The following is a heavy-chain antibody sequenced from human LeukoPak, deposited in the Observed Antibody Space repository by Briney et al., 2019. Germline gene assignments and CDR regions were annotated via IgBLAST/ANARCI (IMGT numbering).Heavy chain of an antibody. J-gene: IGHJ4*02. Sequence: GRSLRLSCAASGFTFSSYGMHWVRQAPGKGLEWVPVISYDGSNKYYADSVKGRFTISRDNSKNTLYLQMNSLRAEDTAVYYCTAGGGTAMVIDYWGQGTLATVSS. D-gene: IGHD5-18*01. CDR2: ISYDGSNK. CDR1: GFTFSSYG. CDR3: TAGGGTAMVIDY. V-gene: IGHV3-30*03.